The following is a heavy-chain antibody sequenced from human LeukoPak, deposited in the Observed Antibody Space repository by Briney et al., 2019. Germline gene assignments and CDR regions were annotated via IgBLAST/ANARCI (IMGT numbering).Heavy chain of an antibody. D-gene: IGHD3-10*01. CDR2: MYHSGST. CDR3: ARHFRPGYYGSGSYPYYFDY. Sequence: SETLSLTCTVSGYSISSGYYWGWIRQPPGKGLEWIESMYHSGSTNYNPSLKSRVTISVDTSKNQFSLKLSSVTAADTAVYYCARHFRPGYYGSGSYPYYFDYWGQGTLVTVSS. CDR1: GYSISSGYY. J-gene: IGHJ4*02. V-gene: IGHV4-38-2*02.